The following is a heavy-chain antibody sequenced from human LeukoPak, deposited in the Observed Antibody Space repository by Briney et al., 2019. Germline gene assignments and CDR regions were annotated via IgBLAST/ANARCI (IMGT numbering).Heavy chain of an antibody. Sequence: SETLSLTCTVSGYSISSGYYWGWIRQPPGKGLEWIGSIYHSGSTYYNPSLKSRVTISVDTSKNQFSLKLSSVTAADTAVYYCARDGAAAGDLTYFDYWGQGTLVTVSS. V-gene: IGHV4-38-2*02. CDR3: ARDGAAAGDLTYFDY. J-gene: IGHJ4*02. D-gene: IGHD6-13*01. CDR1: GYSISSGYY. CDR2: IYHSGST.